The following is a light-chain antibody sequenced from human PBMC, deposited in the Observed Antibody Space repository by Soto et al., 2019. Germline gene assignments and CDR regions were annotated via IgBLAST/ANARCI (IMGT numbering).Light chain of an antibody. CDR1: QVISGY. CDR2: AAS. CDR3: QQSDSTLART. V-gene: IGKV1-39*01. Sequence: DIQMTQSPSSLSASVGDRVTITCRASQVISGYLNWYQQKPGKAPKLLIYAASSLQSGVPSRFSGGGSGTDFTLTISSLQPEDFATYYCQQSDSTLARTFGGGTKVEIK. J-gene: IGKJ4*01.